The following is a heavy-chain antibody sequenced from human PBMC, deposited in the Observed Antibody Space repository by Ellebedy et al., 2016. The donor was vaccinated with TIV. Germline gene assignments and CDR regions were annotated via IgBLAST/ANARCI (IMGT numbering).Heavy chain of an antibody. CDR1: GSTFSSYT. J-gene: IGHJ6*02. D-gene: IGHD6-25*01. Sequence: AASVKVSCKASGSTFSSYTVNWVRQAPGQGLEWMGRIEPTSGSTNYAQKFQGRVFMTRDTSTSTVYMELSGLRSEDTAVYYCARLGGFGPDVWGQGTTVTVSS. CDR3: ARLGGFGPDV. CDR2: IEPTSGST. V-gene: IGHV1-46*01.